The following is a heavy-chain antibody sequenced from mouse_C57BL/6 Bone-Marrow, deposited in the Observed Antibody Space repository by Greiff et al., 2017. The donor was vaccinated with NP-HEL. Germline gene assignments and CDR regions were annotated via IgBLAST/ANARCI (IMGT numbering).Heavy chain of an antibody. V-gene: IGHV1-4*01. J-gene: IGHJ2*01. CDR3: ARGYYYGSSYLDY. Sequence: VQLQESGAELARPGASVKMSCKASGYTFTSYTMHWVKQRPGQGLEWIGYINPSSGYTKYNQKFKDKATLTADKSSSTAYMQLSSLTSEDSAVYYCARGYYYGSSYLDYWGQGTTLTVSS. D-gene: IGHD1-1*01. CDR1: GYTFTSYT. CDR2: INPSSGYT.